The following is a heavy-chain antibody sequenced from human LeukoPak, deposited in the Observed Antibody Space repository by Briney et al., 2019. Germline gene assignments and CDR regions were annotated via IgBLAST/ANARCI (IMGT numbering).Heavy chain of an antibody. V-gene: IGHV1-8*01. CDR2: MNPNSGNT. J-gene: IGHJ3*02. CDR1: GYTFTSYD. CDR3: AAYYDILTDAFDI. Sequence: GASVKVSCKASGYTFTSYDINWVRQATGQGLEWMGWMNPNSGNTGYAQKFQGRVTMTRNTSIGTAYMELSSLRSEDTAVYYCAAYYDILTDAFDIWGQGTVVTVSS. D-gene: IGHD3-9*01.